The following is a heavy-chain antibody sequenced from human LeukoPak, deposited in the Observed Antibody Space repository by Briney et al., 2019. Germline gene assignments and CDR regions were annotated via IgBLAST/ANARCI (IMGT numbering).Heavy chain of an antibody. CDR1: GGSISSGSYY. CDR2: IYTSGST. V-gene: IGHV4-61*02. CDR3: AREDYYGSGPYMGV. Sequence: SETLSLTCTVSGGSISSGSYYWSWIRQPAGKGLEWIGRIYTSGSTNYNPSLKSRVTISVDTSKNQFSLKLSSVTAADTAVYYCAREDYYGSGPYMGVWGKGTTVTVSS. J-gene: IGHJ6*03. D-gene: IGHD3-10*01.